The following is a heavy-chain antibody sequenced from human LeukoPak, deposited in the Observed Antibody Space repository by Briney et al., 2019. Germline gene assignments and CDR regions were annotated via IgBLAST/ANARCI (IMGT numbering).Heavy chain of an antibody. CDR2: IRYDGSNK. Sequence: GGSLRLSCAASGFTFSSYGMHWVRQAPGKGLEWVAFIRYDGSNKYYADSVKGRFTISRDNAKNSLYLQMNSLRAEDTAVYYCARDLVGATCYWGQGTLVTVSS. CDR1: GFTFSSYG. J-gene: IGHJ4*02. CDR3: ARDLVGATCY. V-gene: IGHV3-30*02. D-gene: IGHD1-26*01.